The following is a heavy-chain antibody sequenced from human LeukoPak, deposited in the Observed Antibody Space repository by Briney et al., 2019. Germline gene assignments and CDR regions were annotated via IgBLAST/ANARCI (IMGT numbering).Heavy chain of an antibody. CDR1: GFTFSSYG. J-gene: IGHJ4*02. Sequence: GGSLRLSCAASGFTFSSYGMHWVRQAPGKGLEWVAVISYDGSNKYYAGSVKGRFTISRDNSKNTLYLQMNSLRAEDTAVYYCAKGSSGLSFDYWGQGTLVTVSS. CDR2: ISYDGSNK. V-gene: IGHV3-30*18. D-gene: IGHD3-22*01. CDR3: AKGSSGLSFDY.